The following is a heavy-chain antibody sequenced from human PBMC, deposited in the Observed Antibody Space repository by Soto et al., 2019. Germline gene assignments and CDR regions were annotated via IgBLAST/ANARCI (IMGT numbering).Heavy chain of an antibody. CDR2: IWYDGSNK. D-gene: IGHD6-19*01. Sequence: QVQLVESGGGVVQPGRSLRLSCAASGFTFSSYGMHWVRQAPGKGLEWVAVIWYDGSNKYYADSVKGRFTISRDNSKNTLYLRMNSLRAEDTAVYYCARDGLWLASGGMDVWGQGTTVTVSS. CDR3: ARDGLWLASGGMDV. J-gene: IGHJ6*02. CDR1: GFTFSSYG. V-gene: IGHV3-33*01.